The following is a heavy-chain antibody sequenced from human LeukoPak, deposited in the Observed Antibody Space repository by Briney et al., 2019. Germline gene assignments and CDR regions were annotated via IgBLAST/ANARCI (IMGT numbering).Heavy chain of an antibody. CDR3: ARDQYGLDY. CDR1: GGSFSGYY. V-gene: IGHV4-34*01. J-gene: IGHJ4*02. CDR2: INHSGST. Sequence: TSETLSLTCAVYGGSFSGYYWSWIRQPPGKGLEWIGEINHSGSTNYNPSLKSRVTISVDTSKNQFSLKLSSVTAADTAVYYCARDQYGLDYWGQGTLVTVSS. D-gene: IGHD2-8*01.